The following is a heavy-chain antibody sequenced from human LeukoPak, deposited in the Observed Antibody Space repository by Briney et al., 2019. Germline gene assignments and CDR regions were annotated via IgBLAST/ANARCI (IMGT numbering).Heavy chain of an antibody. CDR3: AKAMRGGYTSLDY. J-gene: IGHJ4*02. V-gene: IGHV3-30*18. CDR2: ISYDGSNK. Sequence: GGSLRLSCAASGFTFSSYGMHWVRQAPGKGLEWVVVISYDGSNKYYADSVKGRFTISRDNSKNTLYLQMNSLRTEDTALYYCAKAMRGGYTSLDYWGQGTLVTVSS. D-gene: IGHD5-24*01. CDR1: GFTFSSYG.